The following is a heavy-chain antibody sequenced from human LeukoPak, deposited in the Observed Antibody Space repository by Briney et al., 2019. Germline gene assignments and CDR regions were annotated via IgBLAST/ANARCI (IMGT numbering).Heavy chain of an antibody. D-gene: IGHD2-2*01. V-gene: IGHV3-23*01. J-gene: IGHJ6*03. CDR2: ISASGHYI. CDR3: ARDGSWGDYQFYFYMDV. Sequence: GSLRLSCEASGFTFGSFAMSWVRQAPGKGLEWLSGISASGHYIYQADSVKGRFTISRDNSKNTLYIEMNSLRAEDTAVYYCARDGSWGDYQFYFYMDVWGKGTTVTVSS. CDR1: GFTFGSFA.